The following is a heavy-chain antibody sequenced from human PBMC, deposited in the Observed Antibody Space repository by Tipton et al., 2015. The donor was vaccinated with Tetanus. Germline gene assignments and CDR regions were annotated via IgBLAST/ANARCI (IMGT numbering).Heavy chain of an antibody. CDR3: AREPAATGTSLFDY. D-gene: IGHD6-13*01. CDR1: GGSVSNGGYS. Sequence: LRLSCAVSGGSVSNGGYSWSWIRQPPGKGLEWIGEISHNGSTNYNPSLKSRVTISVDKSKNQFSLRLGSVTAADTAMYYCAREPAATGTSLFDYWGQGALVTVSS. CDR2: ISHNGST. V-gene: IGHV4-30-2*01. J-gene: IGHJ4*02.